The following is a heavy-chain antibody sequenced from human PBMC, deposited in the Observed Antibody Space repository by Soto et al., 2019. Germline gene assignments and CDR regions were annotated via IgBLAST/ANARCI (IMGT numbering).Heavy chain of an antibody. Sequence: QVTLKEAGPVLVEPTATLTLTCTVSGFSLSNARMSVSWIRQPPGKALEWLAHIFSNDAKSYSASLKSRLTSSKDTAKSQVVLTMTNMDHVDTATDDCARIRGWGWLGPNDYWGQGTLVTVSS. D-gene: IGHD3-10*01. V-gene: IGHV2-26*01. CDR2: IFSNDAK. J-gene: IGHJ4*02. CDR1: GFSLSNARMS. CDR3: ARIRGWGWLGPNDY.